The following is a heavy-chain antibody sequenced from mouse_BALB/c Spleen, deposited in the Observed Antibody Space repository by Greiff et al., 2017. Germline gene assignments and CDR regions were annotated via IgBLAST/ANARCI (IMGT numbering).Heavy chain of an antibody. Sequence: QVQLQQSGAELAKPGASVKMSCKASGYTFTSYWMHWVKQRPGQGLEWIGYINPSTGYTEYNQKFKDKATLTADKSSSTAYMQLSSLTSEDSAVYYCARSDYRYDVWFAYWGQGTLVTVSA. CDR2: INPSTGYT. J-gene: IGHJ3*01. D-gene: IGHD2-14*01. CDR1: GYTFTSYW. V-gene: IGHV1-7*01. CDR3: ARSDYRYDVWFAY.